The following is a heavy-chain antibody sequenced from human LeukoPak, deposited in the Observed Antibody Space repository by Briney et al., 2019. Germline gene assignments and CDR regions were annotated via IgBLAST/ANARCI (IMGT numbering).Heavy chain of an antibody. CDR3: AKVRDYGSGSANWFDP. CDR2: ISLVNGNT. CDR1: GYTLTTYA. J-gene: IGHJ5*02. D-gene: IGHD3-10*01. V-gene: IGHV1-18*01. Sequence: ASVKVSCKASGYTLTTYAIGWVRQAPGQGLEWMGWISLVNGNTNYAQEFQGRVTMTTDTSTTTTYMELRSLRSDDTAVYYCAKVRDYGSGSANWFDPWGQGTLVSVSS.